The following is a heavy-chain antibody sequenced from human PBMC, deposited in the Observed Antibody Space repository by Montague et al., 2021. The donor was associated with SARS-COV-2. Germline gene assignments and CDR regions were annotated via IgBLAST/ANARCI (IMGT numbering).Heavy chain of an antibody. V-gene: IGHV6-1*01. CDR3: ARGLWFGELLYYYYYYGMDV. CDR2: TYYRSTWYN. Sequence: CAISGDSVSSNSAAWNWIRQSPSRGLEWLGRTYYRSTWYNDYAVSVKSRITINPDTSKNQFSLQLNSVTPEDTAVYYRARGLWFGELLYYYYYYGMDVWGQGTTVTVSS. CDR1: GDSVSSNSAA. D-gene: IGHD3-10*01. J-gene: IGHJ6*02.